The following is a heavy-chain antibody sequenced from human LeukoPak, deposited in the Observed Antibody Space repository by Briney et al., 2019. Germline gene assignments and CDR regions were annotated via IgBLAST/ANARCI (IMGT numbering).Heavy chain of an antibody. CDR3: AKGYCSSTSCQGLDY. CDR1: GFTFDDYA. D-gene: IGHD2-2*01. CDR2: ISWNSGSI. V-gene: IGHV3-9*03. J-gene: IGHJ4*02. Sequence: GGSLRLSCAASGFTFDDYAMHWVRQAPGKGLEWVSGISWNSGSIGYADSVKGRFTISRDNAKNSLYLQMNSLRAEDMALYYCAKGYCSSTSCQGLDYWGQGTLVTVSS.